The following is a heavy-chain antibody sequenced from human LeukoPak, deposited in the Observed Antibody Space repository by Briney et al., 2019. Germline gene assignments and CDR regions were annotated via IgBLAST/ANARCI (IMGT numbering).Heavy chain of an antibody. V-gene: IGHV4-59*01. CDR2: ICYSGST. Sequence: SETLSLTCTVSGGSISSYYWSWIRQPPGKGLEWIGYICYSGSTNYNPSLKSRVTISVDTSKNQFSLKLSSVTAADTAVYYCAREASELAYYYYYMDVWGKGTTVTVSS. D-gene: IGHD1-26*01. J-gene: IGHJ6*03. CDR3: AREASELAYYYYYMDV. CDR1: GGSISSYY.